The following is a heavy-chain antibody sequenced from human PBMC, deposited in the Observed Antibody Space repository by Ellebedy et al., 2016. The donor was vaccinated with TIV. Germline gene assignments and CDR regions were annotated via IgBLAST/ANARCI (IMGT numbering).Heavy chain of an antibody. V-gene: IGHV3-30-3*01. D-gene: IGHD6-6*01. CDR2: ISSDGNIK. CDR3: IFKGMSARLY. Sequence: GESLKISCAASQFTFSSYTMHWVRQAPGKGLEWVAFISSDGNIKDYADSVKGRFTVSRDNSKNTLFLQVNSLRAEDTAVYYCIFKGMSARLYWGQGTLVTVSS. CDR1: QFTFSSYT. J-gene: IGHJ1*01.